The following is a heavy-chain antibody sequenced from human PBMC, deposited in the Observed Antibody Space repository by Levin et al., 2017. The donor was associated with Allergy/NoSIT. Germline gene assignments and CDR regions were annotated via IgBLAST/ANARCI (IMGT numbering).Heavy chain of an antibody. CDR1: GFTFSSSA. V-gene: IGHV3-23*01. Sequence: LSLTCAASGFTFSSSAMSWVRQAPGKGLEWVSAISGSGGSTYYADSVKGRFTISRDNSKNTLYLQMNSLRAEDTAVYYCAKDGSITMIVVVITDYFDYWGQGTLVTVSS. CDR3: AKDGSITMIVVVITDYFDY. CDR2: ISGSGGST. D-gene: IGHD3-22*01. J-gene: IGHJ4*02.